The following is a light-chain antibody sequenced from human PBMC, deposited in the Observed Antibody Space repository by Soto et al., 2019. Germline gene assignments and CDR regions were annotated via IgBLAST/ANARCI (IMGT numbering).Light chain of an antibody. CDR1: SGHSSYA. CDR2: LDSDGSH. Sequence: QLVLTQSPSASASLGASVKLTCTLSSGHSSYAIAWHQQQPEKGPRYLMKLDSDGSHTKGDAIPDRFSGSSSGAERYLTISSLQSEDEADYYCQTWGTGSQVVFGGGTKLTVL. J-gene: IGLJ2*01. CDR3: QTWGTGSQVV. V-gene: IGLV4-69*01.